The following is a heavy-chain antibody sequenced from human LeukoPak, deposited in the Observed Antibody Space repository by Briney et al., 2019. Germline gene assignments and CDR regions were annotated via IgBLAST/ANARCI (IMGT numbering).Heavy chain of an antibody. V-gene: IGHV4-34*01. CDR3: ARGQYSSSWYDY. D-gene: IGHD6-13*01. J-gene: IGHJ4*02. CDR1: GGSFSGYY. CDR2: INHSGST. Sequence: SETLSLTCAVYGGSFSGYYWSWIRQPPGKGLEWIGEINHSGSTNYNPSLKSRVTISVDTSKNQFSLKLSSVTAADTVVYYCARGQYSSSWYDYWGQGTLVTVSS.